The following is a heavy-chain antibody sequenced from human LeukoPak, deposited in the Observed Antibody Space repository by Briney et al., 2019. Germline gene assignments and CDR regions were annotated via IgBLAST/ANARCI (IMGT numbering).Heavy chain of an antibody. J-gene: IGHJ4*02. CDR3: ATVGILMVYAA. CDR2: VDPEDGET. Sequence: ASVKVSCKVSGYTFTDHYMHWVQQAPGKGLEWMGLVDPEDGETIYAEKFQGRVTITADTSTDTAYMELSSLRSEDTAVYYCATVGILMVYAAWGQGTLVTVSS. D-gene: IGHD2-8*01. V-gene: IGHV1-69-2*01. CDR1: GYTFTDHY.